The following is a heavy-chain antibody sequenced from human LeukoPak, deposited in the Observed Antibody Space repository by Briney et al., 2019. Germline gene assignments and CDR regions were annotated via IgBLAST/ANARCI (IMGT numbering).Heavy chain of an antibody. D-gene: IGHD3-10*01. CDR2: ISSSSSYI. J-gene: IGHJ4*02. V-gene: IGHV3-21*01. CDR3: ASPPTWFGGEGFDY. Sequence: ETLSLTCTVSGGSISSSSYYWGWIRQPPGKGLEWVSSISSSSSYIYYADSVKGRFTISRDNAKNSLYLQMNSLRAEDTAVYYCASPPTWFGGEGFDYWGQGTLVTVSS. CDR1: GGSISSSS.